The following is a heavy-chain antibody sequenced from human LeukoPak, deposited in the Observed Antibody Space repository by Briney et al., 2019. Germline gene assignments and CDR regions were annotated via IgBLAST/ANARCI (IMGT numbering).Heavy chain of an antibody. D-gene: IGHD2-2*01. J-gene: IGHJ3*01. V-gene: IGHV3-48*04. CDR3: ARLPTLNNQLTYSSWDAFDV. Sequence: GGSLRLPCAASGFGLSGYNMNWVRQAPGKGLEWVSHISITGDIIHYADSVKGRFTISRVNAKNSLFLQMNSLRAEDTAVYYCARLPTLNNQLTYSSWDAFDVWGQGTVVTVSS. CDR1: GFGLSGYN. CDR2: ISITGDII.